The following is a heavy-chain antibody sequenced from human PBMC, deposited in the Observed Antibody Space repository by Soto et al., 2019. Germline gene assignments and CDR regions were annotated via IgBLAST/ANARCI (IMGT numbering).Heavy chain of an antibody. V-gene: IGHV4-4*07. Sequence: SETLSLTYPVSGGYISSYYWIWLRQHSGKGLEWIGRIYSSGSTDYNPSLKSRVTMSVDTSKNQFSLRLSSVTAADTAVYYCARDLNCSGGTCYRNWFDPWGQGTRVTV. J-gene: IGHJ5*02. CDR3: ARDLNCSGGTCYRNWFDP. D-gene: IGHD2-15*01. CDR2: IYSSGST. CDR1: GGYISSYY.